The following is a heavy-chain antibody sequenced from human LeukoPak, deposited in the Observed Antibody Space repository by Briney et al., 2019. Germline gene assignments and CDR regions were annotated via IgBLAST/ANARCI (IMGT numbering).Heavy chain of an antibody. CDR2: INYSGST. Sequence: SETVFLNCAFYGVSFSVYYWSWIREPPGKGLEWIGEINYSGSTNYNPSLKSRVTISADTSKNQFSLRLSSVTAADTAVYTCASIVRRPHYYYGMDVWGKGTTVTVSS. D-gene: IGHD4-17*01. V-gene: IGHV4-34*01. J-gene: IGHJ6*04. CDR1: GVSFSVYY. CDR3: ASIVRRPHYYYGMDV.